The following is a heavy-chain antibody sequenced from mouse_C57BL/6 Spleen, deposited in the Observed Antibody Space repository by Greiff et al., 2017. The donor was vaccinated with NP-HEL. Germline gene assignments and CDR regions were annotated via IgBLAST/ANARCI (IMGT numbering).Heavy chain of an antibody. J-gene: IGHJ4*01. CDR3: ARWFLRNCAMDY. V-gene: IGHV1-59*01. D-gene: IGHD2-3*01. Sequence: QVQLQQPGAELVRPGTSVKLSCKASGYTFTSYWMHWVKQRPGQGLEWIGVIDPSDSYTNYKQKFKGKVTLTVDTSTSIAYMKLSSLKSEDTAVYYCARWFLRNCAMDYWGQGTSVTVSS. CDR2: IDPSDSYT. CDR1: GYTFTSYW.